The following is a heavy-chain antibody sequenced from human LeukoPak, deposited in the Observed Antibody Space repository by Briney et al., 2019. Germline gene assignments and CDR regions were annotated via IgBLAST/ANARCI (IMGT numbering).Heavy chain of an antibody. CDR1: GGSISSGGYY. CDR2: IYYSGST. D-gene: IGHD3-22*01. Sequence: PSETLSLTCTVSGGSISSGGYYWSWIRQHPGKGLEWIGHIYYSGSTYYNPSLKSRVTISVDTSKNQFSLKLSSVTAADTAVYYCARVAHYDSSGSRPLDAFDIWGQGTMVTVSS. V-gene: IGHV4-31*03. CDR3: ARVAHYDSSGSRPLDAFDI. J-gene: IGHJ3*02.